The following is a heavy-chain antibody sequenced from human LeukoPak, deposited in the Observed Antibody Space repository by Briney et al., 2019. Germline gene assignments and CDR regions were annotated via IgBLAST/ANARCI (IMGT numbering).Heavy chain of an antibody. CDR3: ARDRIAGHDAFDI. J-gene: IGHJ3*02. CDR2: APYGGSNK. Sequence: QVQLVESGGGVVQPGGSLRLSCAASGFILRDYDMHWVRQAPGKGLEWVASAPYGGSNKYYADSVKGRFTISRDNSKNMVYVQMNSLGAEDTAVYYCARDRIAGHDAFDIWGQGTVVTVSS. V-gene: IGHV3-30*02. D-gene: IGHD6-13*01. CDR1: GFILRDYD.